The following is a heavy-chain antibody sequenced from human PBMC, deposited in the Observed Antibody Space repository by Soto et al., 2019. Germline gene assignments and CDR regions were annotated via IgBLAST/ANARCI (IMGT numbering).Heavy chain of an antibody. CDR1: GFSLSTSGVG. J-gene: IGHJ6*02. CDR2: IYWDDDK. V-gene: IGHV2-5*02. CDR3: AYLPCSGGSCYWFSYSGMDV. D-gene: IGHD2-15*01. Sequence: QITLKESGPTLVKPTQTLTLTCTFSGFSLSTSGVGVAWIRQPPGKALEWLALIYWDDDKRYRPSLETRLTITKYTSKNQVVISMTNTDSVDTATYYCAYLPCSGGSCYWFSYSGMDVWGQWTTVTVSS.